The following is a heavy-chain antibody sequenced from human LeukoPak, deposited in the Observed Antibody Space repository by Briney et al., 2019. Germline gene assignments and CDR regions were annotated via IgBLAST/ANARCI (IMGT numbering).Heavy chain of an antibody. J-gene: IGHJ6*04. Sequence: GGSLRLSCAASGFTFSSYWMSWVRQAPGKGLEWVANIKQDGSEKYYVDSVKGRFTISRDNAKNSLYLQMNSLRAEDTAVYYCARVDYSHPPVAGPYYYYGMDVWGKGTTVTVSS. CDR2: IKQDGSEK. CDR3: ARVDYSHPPVAGPYYYYGMDV. V-gene: IGHV3-7*03. D-gene: IGHD6-19*01. CDR1: GFTFSSYW.